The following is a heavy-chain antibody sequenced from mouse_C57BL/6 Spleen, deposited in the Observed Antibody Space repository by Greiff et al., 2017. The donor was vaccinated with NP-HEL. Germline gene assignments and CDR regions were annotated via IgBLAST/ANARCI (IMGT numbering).Heavy chain of an antibody. V-gene: IGHV5-17*01. J-gene: IGHJ1*03. Sequence: DVKLVESGGGLVKPGGSLKLSCAASGFTFSDYGMHWVRQAPEKGLEWVAYISSGSSTIYYADTVKGRFTISRDNAKNTLFLQMTSLRSEDTAMYYCARRYYGSSLYWYFDVWGTGTTVTVSS. CDR3: ARRYYGSSLYWYFDV. CDR2: ISSGSSTI. D-gene: IGHD1-1*01. CDR1: GFTFSDYG.